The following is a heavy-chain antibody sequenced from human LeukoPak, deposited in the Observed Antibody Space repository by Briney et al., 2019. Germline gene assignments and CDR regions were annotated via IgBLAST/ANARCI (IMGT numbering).Heavy chain of an antibody. CDR3: AKKATVAGRPYYFDY. Sequence: GGSLRLSCAASGFTFSSYAMSWVRQAPGKGLEWGSAISGSGGSTYYADSVKGRFTISRDNPKNTLYLQMNSLRAEDTAVYYCAKKATVAGRPYYFDYWGQGTLVTVSS. CDR1: GFTFSSYA. CDR2: ISGSGGST. J-gene: IGHJ4*02. D-gene: IGHD6-19*01. V-gene: IGHV3-23*01.